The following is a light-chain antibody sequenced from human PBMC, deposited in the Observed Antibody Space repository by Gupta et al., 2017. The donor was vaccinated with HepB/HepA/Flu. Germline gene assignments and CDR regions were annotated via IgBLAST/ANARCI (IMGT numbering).Light chain of an antibody. J-gene: IGKJ4*01. CDR2: GAS. Sequence: EIVLTQSPGTLSLSPGERATLPCRASQSVSSSYLAWYQQKPGQAPRLLIYGASSRATGIPDRFSGSGSVTDFTLTISRLEPEDFAVYYCQQYGSSPPLTFGGGTKVEIK. CDR3: QQYGSSPPLT. V-gene: IGKV3-20*01. CDR1: QSVSSSY.